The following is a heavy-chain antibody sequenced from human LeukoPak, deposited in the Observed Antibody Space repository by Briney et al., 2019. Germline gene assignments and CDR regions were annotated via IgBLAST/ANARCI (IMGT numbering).Heavy chain of an antibody. CDR2: INAGNGNT. Sequence: ASVKVSCKASGYTFTSYAMHWVRQAPGQRLEWMGWINAGNGNTKYSQKFQGRVTITRDTSASTAYMELSSLRSEDTAVYYCARVLESSGYSFDYWGQGTLVTVSS. D-gene: IGHD3-22*01. CDR1: GYTFTSYA. V-gene: IGHV1-3*01. J-gene: IGHJ4*02. CDR3: ARVLESSGYSFDY.